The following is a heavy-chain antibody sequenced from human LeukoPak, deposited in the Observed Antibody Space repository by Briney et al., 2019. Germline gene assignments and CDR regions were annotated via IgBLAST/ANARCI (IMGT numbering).Heavy chain of an antibody. CDR3: AKVFEVRGARRPKDY. V-gene: IGHV3-30*18. CDR2: ISYDGGNK. J-gene: IGHJ4*02. D-gene: IGHD3-10*01. CDR1: GFTFSDYG. Sequence: PGGSLRLSCAASGFTFSDYGMHWVRQAPGKGPEWVALISYDGGNKFYADSVRDRFTISRDNSKNTLFLQMNSLRIEDTAVYYCAKVFEVRGARRPKDYWGQGTLVIVSS.